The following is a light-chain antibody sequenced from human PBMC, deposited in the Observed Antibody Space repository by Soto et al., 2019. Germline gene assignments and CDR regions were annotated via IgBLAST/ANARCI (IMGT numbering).Light chain of an antibody. CDR1: QPIADY. CDR2: GAS. Sequence: DVQMTQSPASLSASVGDRVTIACRAGQPIADYLNWYQQKPGEAPKVLIFGASSLRSGVPSRFSGSGYGTDFTLTINNLQPEDFATYYCQQTHADPLTFGQGTRL. J-gene: IGKJ5*01. V-gene: IGKV1-39*01. CDR3: QQTHADPLT.